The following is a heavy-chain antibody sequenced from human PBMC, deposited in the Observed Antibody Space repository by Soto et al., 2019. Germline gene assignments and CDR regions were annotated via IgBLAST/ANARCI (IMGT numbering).Heavy chain of an antibody. CDR3: ARDRPYYDILTGYYRFDY. J-gene: IGHJ4*02. D-gene: IGHD3-9*01. CDR1: GYTFTSYG. Sequence: GASVKVSCKASGYTFTSYGISWVRQAPGQGLEWMGWISAYNGNTNYAQKLQGRVTMTTDTSTSTAYMELRSLRSDDTAVYYCARDRPYYDILTGYYRFDYWGQGTLVTVSS. V-gene: IGHV1-18*01. CDR2: ISAYNGNT.